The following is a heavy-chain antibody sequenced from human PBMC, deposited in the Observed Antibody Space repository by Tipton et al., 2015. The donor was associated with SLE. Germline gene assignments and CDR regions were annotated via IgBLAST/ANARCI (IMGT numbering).Heavy chain of an antibody. CDR2: IFYNGNT. CDR3: ARLNDASAIASFDY. D-gene: IGHD1-1*01. V-gene: IGHV4-59*01. CDR1: GGPITSYY. J-gene: IGHJ4*02. Sequence: TLSLTCTVSGGPITSYYWNWIRQPPGKGLEWIGYIFYNGNTNYNPSLKSRVTMSVDTSKNQFSLKLTSVTAADTAVYYCARLNDASAIASFDYWGQGILVTVSS.